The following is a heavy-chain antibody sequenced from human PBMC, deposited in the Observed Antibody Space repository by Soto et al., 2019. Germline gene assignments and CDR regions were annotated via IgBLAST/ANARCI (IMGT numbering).Heavy chain of an antibody. D-gene: IGHD3-10*01. Sequence: QVQLVESGGGVVQPGRSLRLSCAASGFTFSSYGMHWVRQAPGKGLEWVAVIWYDGSNKYYADSVKGRFTISRDNSKNTLYLQMNSLRAEDTAVYYCARELLLWSPTGWFDPWGQETLVTVSS. J-gene: IGHJ5*02. V-gene: IGHV3-33*01. CDR1: GFTFSSYG. CDR2: IWYDGSNK. CDR3: ARELLLWSPTGWFDP.